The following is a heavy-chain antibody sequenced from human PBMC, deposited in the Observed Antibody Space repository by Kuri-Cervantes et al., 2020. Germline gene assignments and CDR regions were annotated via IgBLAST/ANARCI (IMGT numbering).Heavy chain of an antibody. CDR3: ARLHYGGYVFDY. J-gene: IGHJ4*02. Sequence: SETLCLTCAVYGGSFSGYYWSWIRQPPGKGLEWIGEINHSGSTNYNPSLESRVSISVDTSTNQFSLKLSSVTAADTAVYYCARLHYGGYVFDYWGQGTLVTVSS. D-gene: IGHD4-17*01. CDR2: INHSGST. V-gene: IGHV4-34*01. CDR1: GGSFSGYY.